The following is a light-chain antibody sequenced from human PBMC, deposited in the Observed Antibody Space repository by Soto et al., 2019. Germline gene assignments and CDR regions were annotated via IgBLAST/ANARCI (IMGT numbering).Light chain of an antibody. V-gene: IGLV2-8*01. CDR1: SSDVGGYNY. J-gene: IGLJ3*02. CDR3: SSYSGSNNWV. CDR2: EVS. Sequence: QSALTQPPSASGSPGQSVTISCTGTSSDVGGYNYVSWYQQHPGKAPKLMISEVSKRPSGVPDRFSGSKSGNTASLTVSGLQDEDEADHYCSSYSGSNNWVFGGGTKLTVL.